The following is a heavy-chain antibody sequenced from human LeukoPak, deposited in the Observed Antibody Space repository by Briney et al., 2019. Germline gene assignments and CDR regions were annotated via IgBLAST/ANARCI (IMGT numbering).Heavy chain of an antibody. V-gene: IGHV3-33*08. CDR3: ARDVLRTHHYFDY. D-gene: IGHD4-17*01. J-gene: IGHJ4*02. CDR2: IWYDGSNK. Sequence: GGSLRLSCAASGFTFSSYGMHWVRQAPGKGLEWVAVIWYDGSNKYYADSVKGRFTISRDNSKNTLYLQMNSLRAEDTAAYYCARDVLRTHHYFDYWGQGTLVTVSS. CDR1: GFTFSSYG.